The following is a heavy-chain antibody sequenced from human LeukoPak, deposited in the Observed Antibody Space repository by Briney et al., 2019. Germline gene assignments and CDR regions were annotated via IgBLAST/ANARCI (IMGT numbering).Heavy chain of an antibody. CDR2: ISSSSSYI. V-gene: IGHV3-21*01. D-gene: IGHD5-24*01. CDR3: ARDRDGYNRLDY. J-gene: IGHJ4*02. Sequence: AGGSLRLSCAASGFTFSSYSMNWVRQAPGKGLEWVSSISSSSSYIYYADSVKGRFTISRDNAKNSLYLQMNSLRAEDTAVYYCARDRDGYNRLDYWGQGTLVTVSS. CDR1: GFTFSSYS.